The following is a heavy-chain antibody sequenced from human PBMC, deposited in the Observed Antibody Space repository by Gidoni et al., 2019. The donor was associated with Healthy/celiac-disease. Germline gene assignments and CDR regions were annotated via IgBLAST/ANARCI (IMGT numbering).Heavy chain of an antibody. D-gene: IGHD3-16*02. V-gene: IGHV4-34*01. CDR3: ARGLELSLFGDDY. CDR2: INHSGST. Sequence: QVQLQQWGSGRLQPSVTLSLPCAVYGGSFSGYYWSWFRQPPGMGLVWIVEINHSGSTNYNPSLKSRVTISVDTSKNQFSLKLSSVTAAETAVYYCARGLELSLFGDDYWGQGTLVTVSS. J-gene: IGHJ4*02. CDR1: GGSFSGYY.